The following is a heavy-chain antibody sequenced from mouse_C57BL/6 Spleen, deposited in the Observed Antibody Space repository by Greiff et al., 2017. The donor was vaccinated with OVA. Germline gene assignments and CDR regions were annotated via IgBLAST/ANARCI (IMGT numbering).Heavy chain of an antibody. Sequence: QVQLKESGPELVKPGASVKISCKASGYAFSSSWMNWVKQRPGKGLEWIGRIYPGDGDTNYNGKFKGKATLTADKSSSTAYMQLSSLTSEDSAVYFCARAYDLPYYFDYWGQGTTLTVSS. CDR2: IYPGDGDT. CDR1: GYAFSSSW. J-gene: IGHJ2*01. CDR3: ARAYDLPYYFDY. V-gene: IGHV1-82*01. D-gene: IGHD6-5*01.